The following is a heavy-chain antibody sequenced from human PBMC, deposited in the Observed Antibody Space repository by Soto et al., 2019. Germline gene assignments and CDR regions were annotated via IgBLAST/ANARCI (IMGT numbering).Heavy chain of an antibody. CDR3: AMVNTGSSSRIDS. J-gene: IGHJ4*02. Sequence: GGSLRLSCAASGFTFSNYAMYWVRQAPGKGLEWVSGISGSGATMFYADSVKGRFTISRDNSKNTLDLQMNSLRAEDTAVYFCAMVNTGSSSRIDSWGQGTLVTVSS. D-gene: IGHD6-6*01. CDR2: ISGSGATM. CDR1: GFTFSNYA. V-gene: IGHV3-23*01.